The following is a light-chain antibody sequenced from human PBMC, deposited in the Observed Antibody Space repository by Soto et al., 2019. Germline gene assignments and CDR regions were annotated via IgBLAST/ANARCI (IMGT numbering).Light chain of an antibody. CDR1: HSVSSNF. CDR2: GAS. CDR3: QQYDSSPRT. Sequence: EIVFTQSPGTLSLSPGERATLSCRTSHSVSSNFLAWYQQKPGQAPRLLISGASNRATGIPDRFSGSGSGTDFTLTISRLEPEDFAVYHCQQYDSSPRTFGQGTKVDIK. J-gene: IGKJ1*01. V-gene: IGKV3-20*01.